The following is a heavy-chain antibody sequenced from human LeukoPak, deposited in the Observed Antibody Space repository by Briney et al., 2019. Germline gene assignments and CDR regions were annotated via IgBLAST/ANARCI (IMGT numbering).Heavy chain of an antibody. CDR3: ATSAAAGIDY. D-gene: IGHD6-13*01. J-gene: IGHJ4*01. CDR2: IYPGDSDT. Sequence: GESLKISCQGSGYSFSDYWIGWVRQLPGKGLEWMAIIYPGDSDTRYSPSFQGQVTISVAKSISTAYLQWSSLKASDTAIYYCATSAAAGIDYWGQGTLVTVSS. CDR1: GYSFSDYW. V-gene: IGHV5-51*01.